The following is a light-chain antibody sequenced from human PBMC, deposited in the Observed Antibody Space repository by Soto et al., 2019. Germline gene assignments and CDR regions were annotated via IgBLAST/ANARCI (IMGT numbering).Light chain of an antibody. Sequence: SAFVGDRVTITCRASQGISSSLAWYQQRPGKAPKLLISAASTLRSGVPSRFSGSGSGTEFTLTISSLQPEDFATYYCQQLNSFPLSIGPGTKVDFK. CDR1: QGISSS. CDR3: QQLNSFPLS. J-gene: IGKJ3*01. CDR2: AAS. V-gene: IGKV1-9*01.